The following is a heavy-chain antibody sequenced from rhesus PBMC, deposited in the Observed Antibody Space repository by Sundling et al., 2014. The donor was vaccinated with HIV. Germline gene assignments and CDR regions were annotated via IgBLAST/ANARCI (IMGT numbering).Heavy chain of an antibody. V-gene: IGHV1S2*01. J-gene: IGHJ6*01. CDR1: GYIFTDYY. D-gene: IGHD3-3*01. Sequence: QVQLVQSGAEVKKPGSSVKVSCKASGYIFTDYYIHWVRQAPRQGLEWMGWINPYNGNTKFAQKFQDRVTMTRDTSTTSAYMELSSLRSEDTAVYYCARTKITIFGLVIIRDGLDSWGQGVVVTVSS. CDR3: ARTKITIFGLVIIRDGLDS. CDR2: INPYNGNT.